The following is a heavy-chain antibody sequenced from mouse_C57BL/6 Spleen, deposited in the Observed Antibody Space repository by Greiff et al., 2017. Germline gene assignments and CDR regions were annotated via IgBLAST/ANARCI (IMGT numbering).Heavy chain of an antibody. V-gene: IGHV3-1*01. CDR3: ARGLYYSNYFDV. CDR2: ISYSGST. D-gene: IGHD2-5*01. J-gene: IGHJ1*03. Sequence: ESGPGMVKPSQSLSLTCTVTGYSITSGYDWHWIRHFPGNKLEWMGYISYSGSTHYNPSLKSRISITHDTSKNHFFLKLNSVTTEDTATYYCARGLYYSNYFDVWGTGTTVTVSS. CDR1: GYSITSGYD.